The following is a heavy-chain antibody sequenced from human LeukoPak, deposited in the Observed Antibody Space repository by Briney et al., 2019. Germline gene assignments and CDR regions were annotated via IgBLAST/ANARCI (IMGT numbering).Heavy chain of an antibody. V-gene: IGHV5-51*01. CDR3: AKGLTTEYFQH. Sequence: GESLKISCKGSGYRFTSYWIGWVRQMPGKGLEWMGIIYPGDSDTRYSPSFQGQVIISADKSISTAYLQWSSLKALDTAMYYCAKGLTTEYFQHWGQGTLVTVSS. CDR2: IYPGDSDT. CDR1: GYRFTSYW. J-gene: IGHJ1*01. D-gene: IGHD6-19*01.